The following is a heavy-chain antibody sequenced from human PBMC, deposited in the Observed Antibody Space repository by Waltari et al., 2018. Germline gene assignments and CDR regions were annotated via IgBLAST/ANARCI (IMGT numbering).Heavy chain of an antibody. Sequence: EVQLVQSGAEVKKPGESLKISCKGSGYPFPNYWIDWVRQMPGKGLEWMGIIYPDDATTTYSPSVQGQITIAVDKSMNTAYLQWSSLKASDTAIYYCARHVRGLYGDYENWGQGTLVTVSS. CDR1: GYPFPNYW. CDR2: IYPDDATT. CDR3: ARHVRGLYGDYEN. V-gene: IGHV5-51*01. J-gene: IGHJ4*01. D-gene: IGHD4-17*01.